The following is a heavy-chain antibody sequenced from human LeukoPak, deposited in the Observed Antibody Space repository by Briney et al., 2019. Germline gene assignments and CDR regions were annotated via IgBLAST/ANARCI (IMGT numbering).Heavy chain of an antibody. V-gene: IGHV3-11*01. D-gene: IGHD6-13*01. Sequence: GGSLRLSCAASGFTFSDYYLGWIRQAPGKGLEWISYISSSGGTKYYADSVKGRFTISRDNAKNSVYLQMNSLRAEDTAVYYCARNLGAAAGTAYFEYWGQGTLVTVSS. J-gene: IGHJ4*02. CDR2: ISSSGGTK. CDR3: ARNLGAAAGTAYFEY. CDR1: GFTFSDYY.